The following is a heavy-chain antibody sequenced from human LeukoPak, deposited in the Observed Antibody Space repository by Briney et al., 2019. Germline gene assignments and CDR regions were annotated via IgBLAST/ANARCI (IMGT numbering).Heavy chain of an antibody. V-gene: IGHV1-46*01. D-gene: IGHD2-2*01. CDR2: INPSGGST. Sequence: ASVKVSCKASGYTFTGHCIHWVRQAPGQGLEWMGIINPSGGSTSYAQKFQGRVTMTRDTSTSTVYMELSSLRSEDTAVYYCASYCSSTSCYSSDYWGQGTLVTVSS. CDR3: ASYCSSTSCYSSDY. J-gene: IGHJ4*02. CDR1: GYTFTGHC.